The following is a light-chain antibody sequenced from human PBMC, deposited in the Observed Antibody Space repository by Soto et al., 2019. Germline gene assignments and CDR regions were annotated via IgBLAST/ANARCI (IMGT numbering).Light chain of an antibody. CDR1: QSVSSNY. CDR2: GAS. V-gene: IGKV3D-20*02. Sequence: DIVLTQSPGTLSLSPGERATLSCRASQSVSSNYLAWYQQKPGQAPRLLIYGASTRATGVPGRFSGSGSGTDFTLTISSLEPEDFAVYYCQQRSNWPTFGQGTRLVIK. CDR3: QQRSNWPT. J-gene: IGKJ5*01.